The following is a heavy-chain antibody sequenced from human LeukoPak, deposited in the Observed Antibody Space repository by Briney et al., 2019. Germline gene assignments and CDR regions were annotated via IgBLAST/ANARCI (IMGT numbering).Heavy chain of an antibody. CDR1: GGSISSGGYY. Sequence: SSQTLSLTCTVSGGSISSGGYYWGWIRQHPGKGLEWIGYIYYSGSTYYNPSLKSRVTISVDTSKNQFSLKLSSVTAADTAVYYCAREDTAMVQFDYWGQGTLVTVSS. J-gene: IGHJ4*02. CDR2: IYYSGST. V-gene: IGHV4-31*03. CDR3: AREDTAMVQFDY. D-gene: IGHD5-18*01.